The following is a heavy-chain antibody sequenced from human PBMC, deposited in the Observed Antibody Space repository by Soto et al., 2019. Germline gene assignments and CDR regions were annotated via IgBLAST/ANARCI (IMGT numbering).Heavy chain of an antibody. V-gene: IGHV1-69*13. J-gene: IGHJ5*02. Sequence: SVRVSCKGSGGTFSSYANRWVRQAPGQGLEWMGGIIPIFGTANYAQKFQGRVTITADESTSTAYMELSSLRSEDTAVYYCARDGDSSGYYGWFDPWGQGTLVTVSS. D-gene: IGHD3-22*01. CDR3: ARDGDSSGYYGWFDP. CDR2: IIPIFGTA. CDR1: GGTFSSYA.